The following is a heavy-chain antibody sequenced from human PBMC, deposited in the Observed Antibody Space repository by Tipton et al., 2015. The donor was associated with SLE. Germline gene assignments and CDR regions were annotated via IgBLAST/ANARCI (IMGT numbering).Heavy chain of an antibody. CDR2: ITAYNGDT. CDR3: GAWEGFVDYPITY. D-gene: IGHD4/OR15-4a*01. V-gene: IGHV1-18*01. CDR1: GFTFKTHG. J-gene: IGHJ4*02. Sequence: QVQLVQSGAEVKKPGASVKVSCEASGFTFKTHGFNWVRQAPGQGLEWMGLITAYNGDTIYAQKFQGRVTMTTDTSTDIAYMELRTLKSDDTAVYYCGAWEGFVDYPITYRGQGSLVTVSP.